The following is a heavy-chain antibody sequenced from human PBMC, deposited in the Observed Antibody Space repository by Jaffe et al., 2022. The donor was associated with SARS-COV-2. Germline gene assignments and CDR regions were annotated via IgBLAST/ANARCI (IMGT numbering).Heavy chain of an antibody. J-gene: IGHJ4*02. CDR1: GFTFSNVW. D-gene: IGHD3-10*02. CDR2: IKSLTDGGTT. CDR3: TTDYPGNWHHLVSVRD. Sequence: EVQLVESGGGLVKPGESLRLSCAASGFTFSNVWMSWVRQAPGKGLEWVGHIKSLTDGGTTGYAAAVKGRFTISRDDSKTTLYLQMNSLKTEDTAVYYCTTDYPGNWHHLVSVRDWGQGTLVTVSS. V-gene: IGHV3-15*01.